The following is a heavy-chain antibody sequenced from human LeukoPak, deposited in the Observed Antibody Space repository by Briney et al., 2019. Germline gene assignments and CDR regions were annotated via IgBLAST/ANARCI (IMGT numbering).Heavy chain of an antibody. CDR1: GFSFTTYG. CDR3: AELGITMIGGV. J-gene: IGHJ6*04. D-gene: IGHD3-10*02. CDR2: ISSSGSTI. Sequence: GGLLRLSCSASGFSFTTYGMHWVRQAPGKGLEWVSYISSSGSTIYYADSVKGRFTISRDNAKNSLYLQMNSLRAEDTAVYYCAELGITMIGGVWGKGTTVTISS. V-gene: IGHV3-48*04.